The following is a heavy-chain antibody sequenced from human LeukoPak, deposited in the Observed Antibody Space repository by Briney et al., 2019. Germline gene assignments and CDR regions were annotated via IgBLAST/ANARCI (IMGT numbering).Heavy chain of an antibody. Sequence: ASVKVSCKASGYTFTSYGISWVRHAPGQGPEWMGWISAYNGNTNYAQKLQGRVTMTTDTSTSTAYMDLRSLRSDDTAVYYCARGPLWFGEFYFDYWGQGTLVTVSS. J-gene: IGHJ4*02. CDR1: GYTFTSYG. CDR2: ISAYNGNT. CDR3: ARGPLWFGEFYFDY. D-gene: IGHD3-10*01. V-gene: IGHV1-18*01.